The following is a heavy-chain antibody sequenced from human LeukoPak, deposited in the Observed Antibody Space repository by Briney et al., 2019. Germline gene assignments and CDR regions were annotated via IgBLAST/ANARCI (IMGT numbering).Heavy chain of an antibody. CDR3: SRLSPDGYNPFDFDY. D-gene: IGHD5-24*01. Sequence: GGSLRLSCAASGFSFSGSAMHWVRQASGKGLDWVGRIRSKANSITTTYAASVKGRFTISRDDSKNTAYLQMNSLKTEDTAVYYCSRLSPDGYNPFDFDYWGQGTLVTVSS. J-gene: IGHJ4*02. CDR1: GFSFSGSA. V-gene: IGHV3-73*01. CDR2: IRSKANSITT.